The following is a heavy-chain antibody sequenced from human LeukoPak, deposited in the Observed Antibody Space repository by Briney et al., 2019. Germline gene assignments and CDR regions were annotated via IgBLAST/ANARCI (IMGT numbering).Heavy chain of an antibody. CDR1: GGSISSGGYY. D-gene: IGHD2-2*01. CDR2: IYHSGST. J-gene: IGHJ4*02. Sequence: PSETLSLTCTVSGGSISSGGYYWSWIRQPPGKGLEWIGYIYHSGSTYYNPSLKSRVTISVDRSKNQFSLKLSSVTAADTAVYYCARVQYQLLGRGDFDYWGQGTLVTVSS. CDR3: ARVQYQLLGRGDFDY. V-gene: IGHV4-30-2*01.